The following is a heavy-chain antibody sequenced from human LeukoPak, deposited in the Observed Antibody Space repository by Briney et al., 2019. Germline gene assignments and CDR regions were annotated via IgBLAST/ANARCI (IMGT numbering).Heavy chain of an antibody. Sequence: PSETLSLTCTVSGDSIKGYYWSWIRQPAGKGLEWIGRIYSTGSTQYNPSLKSRVTMSVGTSKNQFSLKLTSVTAADTALYYCARQRDYFFDYWGQGTLVTVSS. CDR3: ARQRDYFFDY. D-gene: IGHD3/OR15-3a*01. V-gene: IGHV4-4*07. CDR2: IYSTGST. CDR1: GDSIKGYY. J-gene: IGHJ4*02.